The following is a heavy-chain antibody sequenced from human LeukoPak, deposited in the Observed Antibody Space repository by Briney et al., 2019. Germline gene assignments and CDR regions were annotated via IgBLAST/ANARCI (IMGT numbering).Heavy chain of an antibody. CDR2: IYYSGST. V-gene: IGHV4-30-4*08. Sequence: SETLSLTCTVSGGSISSGDYYWSWIRQPPGKGLEWIGYIYYSGSTYYNPSLKSRVTISVDTSKNQFSLKLSSVTAADTAVYYCARRYYYGSGSPEYWGQGTQVTVSS. J-gene: IGHJ4*02. CDR1: GGSISSGDYY. D-gene: IGHD3-10*01. CDR3: ARRYYYGSGSPEY.